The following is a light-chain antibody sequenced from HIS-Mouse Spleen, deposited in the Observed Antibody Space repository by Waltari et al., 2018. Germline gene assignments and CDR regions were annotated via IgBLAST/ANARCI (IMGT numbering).Light chain of an antibody. CDR3: YSAADNSGV. J-gene: IGLJ2*01. CDR2: KDS. Sequence: SSELTQPSSVSVSPGQTARNTCSGDVLAKKYARWFQQKPGQAPVLVIYKDSERPSGIPERFSGSSSGTTVTLTISGAQVEDEADYYCYSAADNSGVFGGGTKLTVL. CDR1: VLAKKY. V-gene: IGLV3-27*01.